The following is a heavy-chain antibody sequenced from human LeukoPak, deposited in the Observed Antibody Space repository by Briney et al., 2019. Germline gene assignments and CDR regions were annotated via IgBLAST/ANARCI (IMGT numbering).Heavy chain of an antibody. CDR1: GGSISSYY. Sequence: TSETLSLTCTVSGGSISSYYWSWIRQPPGKGLEWIGYIYYSGSTNYNPSLKSRVTISVDTSKNQFSLKLSSVTAADTAVYYCARALWYGSGKDYYYGMDVWGQGTTVTVSS. CDR3: ARALWYGSGKDYYYGMDV. V-gene: IGHV4-59*01. CDR2: IYYSGST. J-gene: IGHJ6*02. D-gene: IGHD3-10*01.